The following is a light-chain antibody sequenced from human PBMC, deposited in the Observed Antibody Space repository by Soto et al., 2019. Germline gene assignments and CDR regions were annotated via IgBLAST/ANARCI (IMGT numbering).Light chain of an antibody. CDR1: QSISSW. V-gene: IGKV1-5*01. CDR3: QQYHSYSA. Sequence: DIQMTQSPSTLSASVGDRVTITCRASQSISSWLAWYQQKPGKAPKLLIYDASSLESGVPSRFSGSGSGTEFTLTISSLQPDDFATYYCQQYHSYSAFGQGTKVDIK. CDR2: DAS. J-gene: IGKJ1*01.